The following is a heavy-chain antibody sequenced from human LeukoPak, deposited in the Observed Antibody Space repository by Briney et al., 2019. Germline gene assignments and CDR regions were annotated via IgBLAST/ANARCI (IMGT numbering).Heavy chain of an antibody. D-gene: IGHD6-19*01. J-gene: IGHJ4*02. Sequence: GASVKVSCKASGYTFIGYYMHWVRQAPGQGLEWMGRINPNSGTTNYAQKFQGRVTMTRDTSISTAYMELSRLRSDDTAVYYCARDRTLYSSGWQLDYWGQGTLVTLSS. CDR1: GYTFIGYY. CDR3: ARDRTLYSSGWQLDY. CDR2: INPNSGTT. V-gene: IGHV1-2*06.